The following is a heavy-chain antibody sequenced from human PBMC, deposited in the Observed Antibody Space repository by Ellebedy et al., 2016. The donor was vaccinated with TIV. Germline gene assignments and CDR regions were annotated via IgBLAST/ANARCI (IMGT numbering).Heavy chain of an antibody. Sequence: SETLSLXXVVYGGSLSDYYWSWIRQPPGKGLEWIGEINHRGSTNYNPSLKSRVTISVHTSQNQFSLKLNSVTAADTAVYYCARGRGGTYSIPFDYWGQGTLVAVSS. CDR1: GGSLSDYY. J-gene: IGHJ4*02. D-gene: IGHD1-26*01. V-gene: IGHV4-34*01. CDR3: ARGRGGTYSIPFDY. CDR2: INHRGST.